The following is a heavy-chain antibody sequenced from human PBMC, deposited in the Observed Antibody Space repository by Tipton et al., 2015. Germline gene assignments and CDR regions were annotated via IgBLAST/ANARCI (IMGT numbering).Heavy chain of an antibody. J-gene: IGHJ4*02. CDR1: GGSVTSGSYY. D-gene: IGHD3-10*01. V-gene: IGHV4-61*01. CDR2: IYNSGST. Sequence: TLSLTCTVSGGSVTSGSYYWNWIRQPPGQGLEWIGYIYNSGSTSYTPSLKSRVTISVDTSKNQFSLKLSSVTAADTALYYCARDEGVTRGYYFDYWGQGTLVTVSS. CDR3: ARDEGVTRGYYFDY.